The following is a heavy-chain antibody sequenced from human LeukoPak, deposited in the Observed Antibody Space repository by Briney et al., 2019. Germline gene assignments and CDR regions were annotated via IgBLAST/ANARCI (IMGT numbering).Heavy chain of an antibody. CDR2: ISSSSSYI. CDR3: ARGGHYYDSSGYYYRFDP. D-gene: IGHD3-22*01. V-gene: IGHV3-21*01. Sequence: GGSLRLSCAASGFTFSSYSMNWVRQAPGKGLEWVSSISSSSSYIYYADSVKGRFTISRDNAKNSLYLQMNSLRAEDTAVYYCARGGHYYDSSGYYYRFDPWGQGTLVTVSS. J-gene: IGHJ5*02. CDR1: GFTFSSYS.